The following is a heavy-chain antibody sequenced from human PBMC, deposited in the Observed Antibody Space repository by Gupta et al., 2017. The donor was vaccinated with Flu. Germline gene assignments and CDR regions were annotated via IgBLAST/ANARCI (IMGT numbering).Heavy chain of an antibody. CDR1: GGSFSGYY. CDR2: NNHSGST. V-gene: IGHV4-34*01. CDR3: AGGTYYDFWSGYPKPRCYYYGMDV. D-gene: IGHD3-3*01. J-gene: IGHJ6*02. Sequence: QVQLQQCGAAPFKPSETLSLTCAVYGGSFSGYYWCWIRQPPGKGLEWIGENNHSGSTNFNPALKSRVTISVDTSKNQFSLELSSVTAADAAVYYCAGGTYYDFWSGYPKPRCYYYGMDVWGQGTTVTVSS.